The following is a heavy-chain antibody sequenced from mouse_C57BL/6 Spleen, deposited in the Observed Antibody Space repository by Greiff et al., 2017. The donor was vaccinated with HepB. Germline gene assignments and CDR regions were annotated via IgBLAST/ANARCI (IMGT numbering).Heavy chain of an antibody. CDR3: ERRPLRESAMDY. D-gene: IGHD1-1*01. V-gene: IGHV1-64*01. J-gene: IGHJ4*01. CDR2: IHPNSGST. CDR1: GYTFTSYW. Sequence: QVQLQQPGAELVKPGASVKLSCKASGYTFTSYWMHWVKQRPGQGLEWIGMIHPNSGSTNYNEKFKSKATLTVDKSSSTAYMQLSSLTSEDSAVYDCERRPLRESAMDYWGQGASVTVSS.